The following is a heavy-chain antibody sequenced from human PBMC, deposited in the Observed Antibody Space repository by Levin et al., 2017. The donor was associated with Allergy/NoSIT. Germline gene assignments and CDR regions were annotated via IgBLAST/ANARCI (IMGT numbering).Heavy chain of an antibody. CDR3: ARTSYSGTYYVGYFDY. CDR2: VNWNGGYT. V-gene: IGHV3-20*04. D-gene: IGHD3-10*01. CDR1: GFTFDDYG. J-gene: IGHJ4*02. Sequence: GGSLRLSCAASGFTFDDYGMTWVRQAPGKGLEWVSTVNWNGGYTGYADSVKGRFTISRDNATNSMYLQMNSLRGEDTAFYYCARTSYSGTYYVGYFDYWGLGTLVTVSS.